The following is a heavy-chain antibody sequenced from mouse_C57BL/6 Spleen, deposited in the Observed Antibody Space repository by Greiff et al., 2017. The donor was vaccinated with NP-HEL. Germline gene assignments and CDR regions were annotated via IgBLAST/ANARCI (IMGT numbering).Heavy chain of an antibody. CDR3: AREENYDYDGPSFDY. Sequence: VQLQQSVAELVRPGASVKLSCTASGFNIKNTYMHWVKQRPEQGLEWIGRIDPANGNTKYAPKFQGKATITADKSSNTAYLQLSSLTSEDTAIYYCAREENYDYDGPSFDYWGQVTTLTVSS. D-gene: IGHD2-4*01. CDR2: IDPANGNT. V-gene: IGHV14-3*01. J-gene: IGHJ2*01. CDR1: GFNIKNTY.